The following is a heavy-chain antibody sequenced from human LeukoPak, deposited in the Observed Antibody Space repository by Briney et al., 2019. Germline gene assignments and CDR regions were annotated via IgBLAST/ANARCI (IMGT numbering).Heavy chain of an antibody. CDR1: GGTLSSHG. V-gene: IGHV1-69*13. J-gene: IGHJ6*03. CDR2: IIPVFGIA. CDR3: ARTYGSGTYQYYYHYMDV. Sequence: SVKVSCKASGGTLSSHGLSWVRQAPGQGLQWMGGIIPVFGIANYAPKFQGRVTITADEFTSYMELRSLRSEDTAVYYCARTYGSGTYQYYYHYMDVGGSGTRITVSS. D-gene: IGHD3-10*01.